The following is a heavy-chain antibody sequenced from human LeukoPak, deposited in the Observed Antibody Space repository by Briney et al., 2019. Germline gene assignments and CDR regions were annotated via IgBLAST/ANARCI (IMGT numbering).Heavy chain of an antibody. D-gene: IGHD3-3*01. J-gene: IGHJ5*02. Sequence: ASVKVSCKASGYTFTSYGISWVRQAPGQGLEWMGWISAYNGNTNYAQKLQGRVTMTTDTSTSTAYMELRSLRSDDTAVYYCARASRVLDEGFYNWFDPWGQGTLVTVSS. CDR3: ARASRVLDEGFYNWFDP. CDR1: GYTFTSYG. V-gene: IGHV1-18*01. CDR2: ISAYNGNT.